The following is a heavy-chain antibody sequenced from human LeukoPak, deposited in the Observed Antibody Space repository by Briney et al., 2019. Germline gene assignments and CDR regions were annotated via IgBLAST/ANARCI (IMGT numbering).Heavy chain of an antibody. D-gene: IGHD3-10*01. Sequence: GASVKVSCKTSGGTFSSYAISWVRQAPGQGLEWMGGLIPIFGTANYAQKFQGRVTNTADESTSTAYMELSSLRSEDTAVYYCARAGGPMVRGVIYFDYWGQGTLVTVSS. J-gene: IGHJ4*02. V-gene: IGHV1-69*01. CDR3: ARAGGPMVRGVIYFDY. CDR2: LIPIFGTA. CDR1: GGTFSSYA.